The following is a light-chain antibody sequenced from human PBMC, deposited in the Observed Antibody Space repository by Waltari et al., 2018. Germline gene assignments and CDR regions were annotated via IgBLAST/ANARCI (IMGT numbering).Light chain of an antibody. V-gene: IGKV1-39*01. Sequence: DMQMKQSPSSLSASVGDRITISCRASQNINTYINWYQQKPGKAPKLLIYAAINLQSGVPARFRGSGSGTDFGLTISSLQPEDSATYYCQQTYSTSLFGQGTKLEIK. CDR1: QNINTY. CDR3: QQTYSTSL. CDR2: AAI. J-gene: IGKJ2*01.